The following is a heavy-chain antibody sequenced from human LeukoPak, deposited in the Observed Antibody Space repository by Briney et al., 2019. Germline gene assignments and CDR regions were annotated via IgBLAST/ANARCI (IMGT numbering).Heavy chain of an antibody. CDR2: IKQDGSEK. V-gene: IGHV3-7*01. CDR3: ARDAAYFDWSPTLDY. J-gene: IGHJ4*02. Sequence: GGSLRLSCAASGFTFSSYWMSWVRQAPGKGLEWVANIKQDGSEKYYVDSVKGRFTISRDNAKNSLYLQMNSLRAEDTAVYYCARDAAYFDWSPTLDYWGQGTLVTVSS. D-gene: IGHD3-9*01. CDR1: GFTFSSYW.